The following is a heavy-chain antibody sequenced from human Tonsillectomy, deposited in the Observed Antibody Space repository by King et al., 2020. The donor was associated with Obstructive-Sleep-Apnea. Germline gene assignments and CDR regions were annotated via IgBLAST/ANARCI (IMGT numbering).Heavy chain of an antibody. CDR3: AKAGSWYRDAFDI. CDR2: MRWNMGNL. CDR1: GFTFDDYA. D-gene: IGHD6-13*01. Sequence: VQLVESGGGLVQPGRSLRLSCAASGFTFDDYAMHWVRQAPGKGLEWVSGMRWNMGNLGFADSVKGRFTISIDNAKNSLYLQMNSLRAEDTALYYCAKAGSWYRDAFDIWGQGTMVTVSS. V-gene: IGHV3-9*01. J-gene: IGHJ3*02.